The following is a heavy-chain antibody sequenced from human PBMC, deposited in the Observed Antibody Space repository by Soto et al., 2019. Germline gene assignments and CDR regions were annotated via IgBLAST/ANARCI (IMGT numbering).Heavy chain of an antibody. CDR1: GYTFTNYY. CDR2: INPNDGST. CDR3: ARRRITGTPPHYYYGMDV. Sequence: ASVRVSCKASGYTFTNYYMHWVRQAPGQGLEWMGIINPNDGSTSYPQKFQGRVTMTRDTSTSTVYMELSSLRSEDTAVYYCARRRITGTPPHYYYGMDVWGQGTTVTVSS. J-gene: IGHJ6*02. D-gene: IGHD1-7*01. V-gene: IGHV1-46*01.